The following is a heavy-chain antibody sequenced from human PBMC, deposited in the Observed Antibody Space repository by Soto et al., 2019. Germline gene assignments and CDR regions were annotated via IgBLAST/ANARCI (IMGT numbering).Heavy chain of an antibody. Sequence: QVQLQESGPGLVKPSQTLSLTCTVSGGSISSGGYYWSWIRQHPGKGLEWIGYIYYSGSTYYNPSLQRRVTKSVDTSKNQFSLKLSSVTAADTAVYYCACDVSSSSWYTHWGQGTLVTVSS. V-gene: IGHV4-31*03. D-gene: IGHD2-2*02. CDR3: ACDVSSSSWYTH. CDR1: GGSISSGGYY. J-gene: IGHJ4*02. CDR2: IYYSGST.